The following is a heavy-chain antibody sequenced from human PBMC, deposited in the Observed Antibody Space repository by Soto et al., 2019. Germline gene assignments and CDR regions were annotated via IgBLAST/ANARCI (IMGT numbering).Heavy chain of an antibody. CDR3: ARYYYYDSSGYLARQNWFDP. CDR2: IYYSGST. D-gene: IGHD3-22*01. CDR1: GGSISSYY. V-gene: IGHV4-59*01. Sequence: SETLSLTCTVSGGSISSYYWSWIRQPPGKGLEWIGYIYYSGSTNYNPSLKSRVTISVDTSKNQFSLKLSSVTAADTAVYYCARYYYYDSSGYLARQNWFDPWGQGTLVTVSS. J-gene: IGHJ5*02.